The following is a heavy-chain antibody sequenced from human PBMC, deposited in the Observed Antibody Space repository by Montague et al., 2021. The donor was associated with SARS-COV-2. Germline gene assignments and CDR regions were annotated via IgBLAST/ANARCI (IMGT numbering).Heavy chain of an antibody. V-gene: IGHV4-59*08. CDR2: IYYSGST. CDR3: ARSSGSYSTFDF. D-gene: IGHD3-10*01. Sequence: SETLSLTCTVSGGSISSSYWTWIRQPPGKGLEWIGYIYYSGSTSYNPSLKSRVTMSVDTSKNQSSLKLSSVTAADTAVYYCARSSGSYSTFDFWGQGTLVTVSS. CDR1: GGSISSSY. J-gene: IGHJ4*02.